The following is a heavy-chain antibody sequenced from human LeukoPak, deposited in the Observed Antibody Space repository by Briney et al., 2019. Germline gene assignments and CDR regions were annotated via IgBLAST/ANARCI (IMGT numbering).Heavy chain of an antibody. V-gene: IGHV4-38-2*02. CDR1: GYSMSSGYY. J-gene: IGHJ4*02. CDR2: IFHSGNS. Sequence: SETLSLTCTVSGYSMSSGYYWGWIRQPPGKGLQWIGSIFHSGNSYYNPSLKSRVTISVDTSKNQFSLKVNSVTAADTAVYYCARESNGGYGFDYWGQGTLVTVAS. D-gene: IGHD5-12*01. CDR3: ARESNGGYGFDY.